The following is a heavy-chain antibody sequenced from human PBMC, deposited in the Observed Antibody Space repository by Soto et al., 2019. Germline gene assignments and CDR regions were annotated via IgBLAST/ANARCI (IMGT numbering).Heavy chain of an antibody. CDR2: ISSISTYI. Sequence: EVQLVESGGGLVKPGGSLRLSCEASGFTFSSYAMNWVRQAPGKGLEWVSFISSISTYIYHADSVKGRFSISRDNAKNLLNLQMNSLRADDTAVYYCAKTGVDTAVARRGDYFYGMDVWGQGTTVSVFS. CDR1: GFTFSSYA. J-gene: IGHJ6*02. V-gene: IGHV3-21*01. D-gene: IGHD5-18*01. CDR3: AKTGVDTAVARRGDYFYGMDV.